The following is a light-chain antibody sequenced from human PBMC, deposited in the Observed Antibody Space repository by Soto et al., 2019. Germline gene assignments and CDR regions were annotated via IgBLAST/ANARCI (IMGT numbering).Light chain of an antibody. Sequence: EIQSTEAPASLSASVWDRVTITFRASQSISSYLNWYQQKPGKAPKLLIYGASSLQSGVPSRFSGSGSGTDFTLTINNLQSEDFAVYYCPQYRNWPRPFGQGTKV. CDR2: GAS. J-gene: IGKJ1*01. CDR1: QSISSY. CDR3: PQYRNWPRP. V-gene: IGKV1-39*01.